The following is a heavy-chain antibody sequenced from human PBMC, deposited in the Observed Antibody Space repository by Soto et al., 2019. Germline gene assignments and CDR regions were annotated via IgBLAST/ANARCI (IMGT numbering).Heavy chain of an antibody. J-gene: IGHJ5*01. D-gene: IGHD2-8*01. CDR1: GESVSTNSAT. V-gene: IGHV6-1*01. CDR3: ARLIGDSWLDS. CDR2: TYYRSKWYH. Sequence: QVQLQQSGPGLVKPSQTLSLTCAISGESVSTNSATWDWIRQSPSRGLEWLGRTYYRSKWYHDFAVSVKARITITPDTSNNQLALQLNSVTPDDTAVYYGARLIGDSWLDSWGQGTLVTVSS.